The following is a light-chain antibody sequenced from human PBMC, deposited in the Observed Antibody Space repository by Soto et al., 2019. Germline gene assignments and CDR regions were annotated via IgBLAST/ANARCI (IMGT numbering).Light chain of an antibody. CDR2: GAS. J-gene: IGKJ4*01. V-gene: IGKV3-20*01. Sequence: IVLTQSPAIVALAPGDRAILPCRASQSVSSSYLAWYQHKPGQAPRLLINGASSRVTGIPDRFSGSGSGTDFTLTIPRLEPQDFAVYYCQQYQSLTFGGGTKVDIK. CDR3: QQYQSLT. CDR1: QSVSSSY.